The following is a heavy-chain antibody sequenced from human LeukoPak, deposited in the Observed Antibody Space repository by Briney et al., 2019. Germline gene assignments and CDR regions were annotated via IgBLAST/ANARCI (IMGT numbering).Heavy chain of an antibody. J-gene: IGHJ6*02. CDR1: GYSFSSYW. D-gene: IGHD4-11*01. V-gene: IGHV5-51*01. CDR3: ARLGPTVTTQGVSYYYYEMDV. Sequence: HGESLKISCKGSGYSFSSYWIGWVRQMPGKGLECMGIIYWGDFATKYSPSFQGQVTISADKSISTAYLQWSSLKASDTAMYYCARLGPTVTTQGVSYYYYEMDVWGQGTTVTVSS. CDR2: IYWGDFAT.